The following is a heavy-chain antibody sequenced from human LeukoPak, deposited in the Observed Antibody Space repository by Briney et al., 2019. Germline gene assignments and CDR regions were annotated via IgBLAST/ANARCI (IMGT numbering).Heavy chain of an antibody. J-gene: IGHJ4*02. D-gene: IGHD3-22*01. V-gene: IGHV4-4*07. CDR1: GGSISNYY. Sequence: PSETLSLTCTVSGGSISNYYWTWIRQPAGKGLEWIGRIYTSGSTNYNSSLKSRVTMSVDTSKNQFSLKMSSVTAADTAVYYCARGYYDSSGYSFDYWGQGTLVTVSS. CDR3: ARGYYDSSGYSFDY. CDR2: IYTSGST.